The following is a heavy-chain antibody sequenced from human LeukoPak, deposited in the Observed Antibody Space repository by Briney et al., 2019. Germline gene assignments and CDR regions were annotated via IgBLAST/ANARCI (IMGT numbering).Heavy chain of an antibody. CDR3: ARAHGYDSSGYSEAYFDY. CDR2: ISAYNGNT. CDR1: GYTFTIYG. Sequence: ASVKVSCKASGYTFTIYGIGWVRQAPGQGLEWMGWISAYNGNTNYAQKVQGRVTMTTDTSTSTAYMELRSLRSDDTAVYYCARAHGYDSSGYSEAYFDYWGQGTLVTVSS. D-gene: IGHD3-22*01. J-gene: IGHJ4*02. V-gene: IGHV1-18*01.